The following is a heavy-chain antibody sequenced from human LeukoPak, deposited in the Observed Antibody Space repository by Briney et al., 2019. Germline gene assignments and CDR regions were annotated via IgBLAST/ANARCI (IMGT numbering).Heavy chain of an antibody. D-gene: IGHD1-14*01. J-gene: IGHJ6*03. V-gene: IGHV1-69*05. Sequence: ASVKVSCKASGGTFSSYAISWVRQAPGQGLEWMGGIIPIFGTANYAQKFQGRVTITTDESTSTAYMELSSLRSEDTAVYYCARTGLHRHYYYYYYMDVWGKGTTVTVSS. CDR2: IIPIFGTA. CDR1: GGTFSSYA. CDR3: ARTGLHRHYYYYYYMDV.